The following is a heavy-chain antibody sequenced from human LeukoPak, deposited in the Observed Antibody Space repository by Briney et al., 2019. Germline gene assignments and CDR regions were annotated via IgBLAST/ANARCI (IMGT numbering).Heavy chain of an antibody. V-gene: IGHV4-34*01. J-gene: IGHJ3*02. CDR3: ARHSIAGRYFDWLPSKADAFDI. D-gene: IGHD3-9*01. CDR2: INHSGST. Sequence: SETLSLTCTVYGGSFSGYYWSWIRQPPGKGLEWIGEINHSGSTNYNPSLKSRVTISVDTSKNQFSLKLSSVTAADTAVYYCARHSIAGRYFDWLPSKADAFDIWGQGTMVTVSS. CDR1: GGSFSGYY.